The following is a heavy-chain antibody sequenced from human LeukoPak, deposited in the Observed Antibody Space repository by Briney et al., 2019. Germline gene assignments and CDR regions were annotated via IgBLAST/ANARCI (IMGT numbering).Heavy chain of an antibody. CDR1: GYTFTSYG. J-gene: IGHJ5*02. CDR2: IIPIFGTA. Sequence: ASVKVSCKASGYTFTSYGISWVRQAPGQGLEWMGGIIPIFGTANYAQKFQGRVTITADESTSTAYMELSSLRSEDTAVYYCAREPFGIAVAGTKNWFDPWGQGTLVTVSS. V-gene: IGHV1-69*13. D-gene: IGHD6-19*01. CDR3: AREPFGIAVAGTKNWFDP.